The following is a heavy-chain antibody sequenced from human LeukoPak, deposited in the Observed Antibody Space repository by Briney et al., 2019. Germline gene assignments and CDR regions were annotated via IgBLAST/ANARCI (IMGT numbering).Heavy chain of an antibody. J-gene: IGHJ3*02. D-gene: IGHD3-9*01. CDR2: IYTGGST. V-gene: IGHV4-38-2*02. Sequence: PSETLSLTCTVSGYSISSGYYWGWIRQPPGKGLEWIGRIYTGGSTNYNPSLKSRVTMSVDTSKNQLSLKLSSVTAADTAVYYCARDPYDILTGYYSHAFDIWGQGTMVTVSS. CDR3: ARDPYDILTGYYSHAFDI. CDR1: GYSISSGYY.